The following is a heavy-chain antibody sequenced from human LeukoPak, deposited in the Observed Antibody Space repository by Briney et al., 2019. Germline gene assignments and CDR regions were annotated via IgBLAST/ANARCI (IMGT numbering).Heavy chain of an antibody. Sequence: TGGSLRLSCAASGFTFSDYYMSWIRQAPGKGLEWVSYISSSGSTIYYADSVKGRFTISRDSAKNSLYLQMNSLRAEDTAVYYCARYIPMVATGWDYFDYWGQGTLVTVSS. CDR3: ARYIPMVATGWDYFDY. J-gene: IGHJ4*02. CDR2: ISSSGSTI. D-gene: IGHD5-12*01. CDR1: GFTFSDYY. V-gene: IGHV3-11*04.